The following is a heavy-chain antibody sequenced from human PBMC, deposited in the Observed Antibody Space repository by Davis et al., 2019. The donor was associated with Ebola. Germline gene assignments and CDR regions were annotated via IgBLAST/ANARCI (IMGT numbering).Heavy chain of an antibody. CDR1: GFTFSRYA. Sequence: GGSLRLSCAASGFTFSRYAMNWVRQAPGRGLEWVAFVRSHGSDDHYADSVKGRFTISRDNSKNTLYLQMNSLRPEDTAVYYCARDSDDYSFDYWGQGTLVTVSS. D-gene: IGHD4-11*01. CDR3: ARDSDDYSFDY. J-gene: IGHJ4*02. V-gene: IGHV3-30*02. CDR2: VRSHGSDD.